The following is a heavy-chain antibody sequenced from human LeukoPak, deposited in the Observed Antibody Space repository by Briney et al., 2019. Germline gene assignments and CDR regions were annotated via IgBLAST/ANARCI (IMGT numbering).Heavy chain of an antibody. J-gene: IGHJ6*02. V-gene: IGHV1-2*04. Sequence: ASVKVSCKASGYTVTGYYMHWVRQAPGQGLEWMGWINPNSGGTNYAQKFQGWVTMTRDTSISTAYMELSRLRSDDTAVYYCARADGSGSFYGMDVWGQGTTVTVSS. CDR2: INPNSGGT. CDR1: GYTVTGYY. D-gene: IGHD3-10*01. CDR3: ARADGSGSFYGMDV.